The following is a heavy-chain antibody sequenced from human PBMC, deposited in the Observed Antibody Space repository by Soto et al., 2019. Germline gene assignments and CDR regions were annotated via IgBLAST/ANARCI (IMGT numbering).Heavy chain of an antibody. J-gene: IGHJ6*02. CDR3: ASIRSSWYGGTYYYYGMDV. D-gene: IGHD6-13*01. Sequence: SETLSLTCAVYGGSFSGYYWSWIRQPPGKGLEWIGEINHSGRTNYNPSLKSRVTISVDTSKNQFSLKLSSVTAADTAVYYCASIRSSWYGGTYYYYGMDVWCQGTTVTVSS. CDR2: INHSGRT. V-gene: IGHV4-34*01. CDR1: GGSFSGYY.